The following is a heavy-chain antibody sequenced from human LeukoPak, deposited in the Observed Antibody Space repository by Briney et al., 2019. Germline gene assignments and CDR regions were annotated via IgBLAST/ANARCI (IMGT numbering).Heavy chain of an antibody. CDR3: AKVFVGPRASGGSCYSS. CDR1: GYSISSGYY. D-gene: IGHD2-15*01. V-gene: IGHV4-38-2*02. CDR2: TYHSGST. J-gene: IGHJ4*02. Sequence: SETLSLTCTVSGYSISSGYYWGWIRQPPGKGLEWIGSTYHSGSTYYNPSLKSRVTISVDTSKNQFSLKLSSVTAADTAVYYCAKVFVGPRASGGSCYSSWGQGTLVAVSS.